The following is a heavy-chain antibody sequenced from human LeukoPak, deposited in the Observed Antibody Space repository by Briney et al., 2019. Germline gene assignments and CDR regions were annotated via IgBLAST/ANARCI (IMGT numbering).Heavy chain of an antibody. CDR1: GYSFTSYW. V-gene: IGHV5-51*01. CDR2: IYPGYSDA. D-gene: IGHD6-19*01. J-gene: IGHJ4*02. Sequence: GEALKISGKGSGYSFTSYWMGWVRQMPGEGLEGMGIIYPGYSDARYSPSFQGQVPMSADKSIRTAYLQRSSLKASDTAMYYCARSESSSSYFNSWGQGTLVTVSS. CDR3: ARSESSSSYFNS.